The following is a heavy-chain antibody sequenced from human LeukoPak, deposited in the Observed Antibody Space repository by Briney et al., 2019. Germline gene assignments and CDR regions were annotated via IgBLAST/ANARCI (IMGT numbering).Heavy chain of an antibody. CDR2: INPSGGST. V-gene: IGHV1-46*01. CDR1: GYTFTSYY. J-gene: IGHJ6*02. D-gene: IGHD2-8*01. CDR3: ARDQEGYCTNGVCYRGYYYYYGMDV. Sequence: GASVKVSCKASGYTFTSYYMHWVRQAPGQGLEWMGIINPSGGSTSYAQKFQGRVTMTRDTSTSTVYMELSSLRSEDTAVYYCARDQEGYCTNGVCYRGYYYYYGMDVWGQGTTVTVSS.